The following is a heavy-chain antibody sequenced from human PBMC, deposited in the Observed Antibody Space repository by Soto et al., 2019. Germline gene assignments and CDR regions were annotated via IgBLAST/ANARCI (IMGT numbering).Heavy chain of an antibody. CDR2: ISGSGGST. D-gene: IGHD2-21*02. CDR1: GFTFSSYA. Sequence: GSLRLSCAASGFTFSSYAMSWVRQAPGKGLEWVSAISGSGGSTYYADSVKGRFTISRDNSKNTLYLQMNSLRAEDTAVYYCAPRGVDCGGDCDTKYYYYGMDVWGQVPKVPVSS. J-gene: IGHJ6*02. V-gene: IGHV3-23*01. CDR3: APRGVDCGGDCDTKYYYYGMDV.